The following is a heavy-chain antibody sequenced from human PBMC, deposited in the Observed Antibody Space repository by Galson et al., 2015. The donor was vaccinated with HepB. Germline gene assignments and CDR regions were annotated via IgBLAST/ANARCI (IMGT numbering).Heavy chain of an antibody. CDR3: AKEVHDYGDYADYFDY. Sequence: SLRLSCAASGFTFSSYAMSWVRQAPGKGLEWVSAVSGSGGSTYYADSVKGRFTISRDNSKNTLFLQMNNLRAEDTAVYYCAKEVHDYGDYADYFDYWGQGTLVTVSS. J-gene: IGHJ4*02. CDR1: GFTFSSYA. D-gene: IGHD4-17*01. CDR2: VSGSGGST. V-gene: IGHV3-23*01.